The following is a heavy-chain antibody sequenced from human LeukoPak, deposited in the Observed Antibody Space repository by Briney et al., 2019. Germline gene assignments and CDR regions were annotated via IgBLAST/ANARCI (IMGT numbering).Heavy chain of an antibody. CDR3: ARDTGYDILTGYYYFDY. J-gene: IGHJ4*02. D-gene: IGHD3-9*01. CDR2: ISSSSSYI. CDR1: GFTFSSYS. Sequence: GGSLRLSCAASGFTFSSYSMNWARQAPGKGLEWVSSISSSSSYIYYADSVKGRFTISRDNAKNSLYLQMNSLRAEDTAVYYCARDTGYDILTGYYYFDYWGQGTLVTVSS. V-gene: IGHV3-21*01.